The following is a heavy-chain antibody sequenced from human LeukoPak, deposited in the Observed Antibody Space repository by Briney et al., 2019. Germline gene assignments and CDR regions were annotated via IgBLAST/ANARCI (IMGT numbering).Heavy chain of an antibody. CDR1: GFTFTNAW. V-gene: IGHV4-34*01. J-gene: IGHJ1*01. Sequence: PGGSLRLSCVDSGFTFTNAWMSWIRQPPGKGLEWIGEINHSGSTSYNPSLKSRVTISVDTSKNQFSLKLSSVTAADTAVYYCARDTISSLDLQHWGQGTLVTVSS. CDR2: INHSGST. D-gene: IGHD3-3*02. CDR3: ARDTISSLDLQH.